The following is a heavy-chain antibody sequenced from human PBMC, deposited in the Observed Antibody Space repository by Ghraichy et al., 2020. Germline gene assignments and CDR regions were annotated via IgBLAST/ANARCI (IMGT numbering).Heavy chain of an antibody. CDR3: ARNGSGIPLEGALDI. D-gene: IGHD1-26*01. CDR2: ISGSNGNS. CDR1: GYTFSAYG. J-gene: IGHJ3*02. V-gene: IGHV1-18*01. Sequence: ASVKVSCKASGYTFSAYGITWVRQAPGQGLEWMGWISGSNGNSKYGRNVEGRVTMTTDTSTRTAYMELRSLRSDDTAMYYCARNGSGIPLEGALDIWGQGTMVTVS.